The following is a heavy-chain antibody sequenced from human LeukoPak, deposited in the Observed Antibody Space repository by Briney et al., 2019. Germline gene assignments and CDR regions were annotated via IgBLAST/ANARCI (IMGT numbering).Heavy chain of an antibody. D-gene: IGHD6-13*01. CDR2: IYYSGST. V-gene: IGHV4-59*08. J-gene: IGHJ4*02. CDR3: ARHVPQQEN. Sequence: SETLSLTCAVYGGSFSGCYWSWIRQPPGKGLEWIGYIYYSGSTNYNPSLKSRVTISVDTSKNQFSLKLSSVTAADTAVYYCARHVPQQENWGQGTLVTVSS. CDR1: GGSFSGCY.